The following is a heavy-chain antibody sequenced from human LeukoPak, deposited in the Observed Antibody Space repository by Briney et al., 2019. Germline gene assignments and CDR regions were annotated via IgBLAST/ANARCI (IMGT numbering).Heavy chain of an antibody. D-gene: IGHD5-24*01. CDR3: ARSGYNRFDY. CDR1: GFTFSSYA. Sequence: GGPLRLSCAASGFTFSSYAMSWVRQAPGKGLEWVSAFSGSGGSTYYADSVKGRFTISRDNSKNTLYLQMNSLRAEDTAVYYCARSGYNRFDYWGQGTLVTVSS. J-gene: IGHJ4*02. CDR2: FSGSGGST. V-gene: IGHV3-23*01.